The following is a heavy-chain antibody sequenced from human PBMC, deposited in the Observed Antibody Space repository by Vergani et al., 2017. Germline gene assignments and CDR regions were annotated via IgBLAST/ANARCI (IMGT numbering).Heavy chain of an antibody. Sequence: EVQLLESGGGLVQPGGSLRLSCAASGFTFSSYAMSWVRQAPGKGLEWVSAISGSGGSTYYADSVKGRFTISRDNSKNTLYLQMNSLRAEDTAVYYCARGAYNWNYSRSGWFDPWGQGTLVTVSS. D-gene: IGHD1-7*01. J-gene: IGHJ5*02. CDR2: ISGSGGST. CDR3: ARGAYNWNYSRSGWFDP. V-gene: IGHV3-23*01. CDR1: GFTFSSYA.